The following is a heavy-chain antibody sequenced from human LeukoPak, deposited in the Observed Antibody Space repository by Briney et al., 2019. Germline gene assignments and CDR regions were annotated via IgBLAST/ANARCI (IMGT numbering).Heavy chain of an antibody. V-gene: IGHV4-59*01. CDR2: IYYSGST. CDR1: GGSISSYY. CDR3: ARGRYSYGYRYYYYGIDV. D-gene: IGHD5-18*01. J-gene: IGHJ6*02. Sequence: PSETLSLTCTVSGGSISSYYWSWIRQPPGKGLEWIGYIYYSGSTNYNPSLKSRGSISVDTSKNQFSLKLSSVTAADTAVYYCARGRYSYGYRYYYYGIDVWGQGTTVTVSS.